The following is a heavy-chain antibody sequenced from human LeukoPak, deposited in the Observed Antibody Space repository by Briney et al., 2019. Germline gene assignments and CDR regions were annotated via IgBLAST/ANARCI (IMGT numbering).Heavy chain of an antibody. D-gene: IGHD4-17*01. CDR1: GFTFSRYW. CDR3: AREAYGDNYFDY. V-gene: IGHV3-7*05. Sequence: GGCLRLSCADSGFTFSRYWMSWVRQAPGRGLEWVANIKQDGSVKYYVDSVKGRFTISRDNAKTSLFLQMNSLRIEDTAVYYCAREAYGDNYFDYWGRGTLVTVAS. CDR2: IKQDGSVK. J-gene: IGHJ4*01.